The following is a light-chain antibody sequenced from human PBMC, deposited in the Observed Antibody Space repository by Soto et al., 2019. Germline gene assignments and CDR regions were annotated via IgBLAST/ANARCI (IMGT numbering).Light chain of an antibody. V-gene: IGKV2-28*01. CDR2: LGS. J-gene: IGKJ3*01. CDR3: MQALQTPLFT. Sequence: DIVMTQSPLSLPVTPGEPASISCRSSQSLLHSNGYNYLDWYLQKPGQSPQLLIYLGSNRSSGVPDRFSGSGSGTDFTLKISRVEAEDVGVYYCMQALQTPLFTFGPGTKVGSK. CDR1: QSLLHSNGYNY.